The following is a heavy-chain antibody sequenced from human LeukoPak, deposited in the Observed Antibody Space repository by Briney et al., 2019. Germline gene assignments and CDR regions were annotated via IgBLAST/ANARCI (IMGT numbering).Heavy chain of an antibody. CDR2: ISYDGSNK. V-gene: IGHV3-30-3*01. D-gene: IGHD3-10*01. Sequence: GGTLTLSSAPSAFTFSTYAMHLVSQGPGKGLEWVAVISYDGSNKYYADSVKGRFTISRDNYKNTLYLQMSSLSAEDTAVYYCARTTAPHYYGSGSYALGYWGQGTLVTVPS. CDR1: AFTFSTYA. CDR3: ARTTAPHYYGSGSYALGY. J-gene: IGHJ4*02.